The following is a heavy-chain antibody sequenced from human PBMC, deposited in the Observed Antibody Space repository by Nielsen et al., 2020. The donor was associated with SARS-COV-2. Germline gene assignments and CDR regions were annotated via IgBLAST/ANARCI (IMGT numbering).Heavy chain of an antibody. CDR2: IKQDGSEK. J-gene: IGHJ6*03. CDR1: GFTFSSYW. CDR3: ARSNYDFWSGYSTPYYYYYMDV. Sequence: GESLKISCAASGFTFSSYWMSWVRQAPGKGLEWVANIKQDGSEKYYVDSVKGRFTISRDNAKNSLYLQMNSLRAEDTAVYYCARSNYDFWSGYSTPYYYYYMDVWGKGTTVTVSS. D-gene: IGHD3-3*01. V-gene: IGHV3-7*05.